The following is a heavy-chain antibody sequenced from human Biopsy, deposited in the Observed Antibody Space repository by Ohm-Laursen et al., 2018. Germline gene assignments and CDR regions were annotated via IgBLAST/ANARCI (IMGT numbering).Heavy chain of an antibody. Sequence: GTLSLTCTVSGGSISNYYWSWIRQPAGMGLEWIGRIYSSGSTNYNPSLKSRVTMSVDTSKNQFSLILSSMTAADTAVYYCAREPRIAAVAYFDPWGQGTLVTVSS. CDR3: AREPRIAAVAYFDP. CDR2: IYSSGST. V-gene: IGHV4-4*07. D-gene: IGHD6-13*01. CDR1: GGSISNYY. J-gene: IGHJ5*02.